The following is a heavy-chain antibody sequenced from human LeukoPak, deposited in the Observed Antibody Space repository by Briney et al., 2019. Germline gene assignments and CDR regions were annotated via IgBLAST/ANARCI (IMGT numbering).Heavy chain of an antibody. J-gene: IGHJ3*02. CDR1: GGSISSGDYY. D-gene: IGHD3-10*01. Sequence: SQTLSLTCTVSGGSISSGDYYWSGIRQPPGKGLEWIGYIYYSGSTYYNPSLKSRVTVSVDTSKNQFSLKLSSVTAADTAVYYCARDWARGEHAFDIWGQGTMVTVSS. CDR2: IYYSGST. CDR3: ARDWARGEHAFDI. V-gene: IGHV4-30-4*01.